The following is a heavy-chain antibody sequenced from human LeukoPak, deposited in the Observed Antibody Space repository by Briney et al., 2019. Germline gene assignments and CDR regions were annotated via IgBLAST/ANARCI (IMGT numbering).Heavy chain of an antibody. J-gene: IGHJ4*02. CDR3: ARGYCTNGVCRRSAAAAIIDY. CDR2: IYHSGRT. D-gene: IGHD2-8*01. V-gene: IGHV4-38-2*02. CDR1: GYSISSGYY. Sequence: DTLSLTRTVSGYSISSGYYWGWLRQPPGKGLEWVERIYHSGRTNYNPALKRRVTISVDTSKNKFSPMLSSVTAADTAVYYCARGYCTNGVCRRSAAAAIIDYWGQGTLVTVSS.